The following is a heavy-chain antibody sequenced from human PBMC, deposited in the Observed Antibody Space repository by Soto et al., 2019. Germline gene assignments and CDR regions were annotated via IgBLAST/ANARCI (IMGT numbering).Heavy chain of an antibody. CDR3: GRDQGMFLSYYSSGMDV. Sequence: QVQLVESGGGVVQPGRSLTLSCAASGFTFSRFSMHWVRQAPGKGLAWVAVISYDGSNTHYAESVKGRFNISRDDSKNTVYLKMNNLSGEDSAVYYWGRDQGMFLSYYSSGMDVWGQGPTVTVSS. D-gene: IGHD3-10*02. CDR1: GFTFSRFS. CDR2: ISYDGSNT. J-gene: IGHJ6*02. V-gene: IGHV3-30-3*01.